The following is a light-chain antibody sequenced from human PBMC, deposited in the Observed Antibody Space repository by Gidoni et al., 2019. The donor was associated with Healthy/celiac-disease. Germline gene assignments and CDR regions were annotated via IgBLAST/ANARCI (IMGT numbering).Light chain of an antibody. CDR1: QSISSY. CDR2: AAS. CDR3: QQSYSTPIT. Sequence: DIQMTPSTSSMSASVGDRVTITCRAIQSISSYLNWYQQKPGNAPQLLIYAASSLQIGVPSRFSGGGSGTEFPLTISSLQPEDFATYYCQQSYSTPITFGQGTRLEIK. V-gene: IGKV1-39*01. J-gene: IGKJ5*01.